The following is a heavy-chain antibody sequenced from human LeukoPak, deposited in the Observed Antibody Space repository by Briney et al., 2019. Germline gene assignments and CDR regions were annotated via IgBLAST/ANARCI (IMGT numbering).Heavy chain of an antibody. J-gene: IGHJ5*02. Sequence: PSETLSLTCTVSGDSISTSSYYWGWIRQPPGKGLEWLGSIYYSGSTYYNPSLKSRVTISVDTSKNQFSLNLYSVTAADTAVYYCARIKEVRRGGPNWFDPWGQGTLVTVSS. D-gene: IGHD3-10*01. CDR2: IYYSGST. V-gene: IGHV4-39*01. CDR1: GDSISTSSYY. CDR3: ARIKEVRRGGPNWFDP.